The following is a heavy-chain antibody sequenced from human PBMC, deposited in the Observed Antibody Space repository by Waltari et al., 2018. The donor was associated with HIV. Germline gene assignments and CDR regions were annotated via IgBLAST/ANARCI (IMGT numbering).Heavy chain of an antibody. Sequence: QVQLQESGPGLVKPSETLSLTCTVSGGSIRSYYWSWIRQPPGKGLEWIGFIYYRGATTHHPSLKGRVTISVDTSKNHCSPKLSSVTAADTAMYYWASARPLGELSSLGYYYYGMDVWGQGTTVTVSS. CDR1: GGSIRSYY. V-gene: IGHV4-59*01. CDR3: ASARPLGELSSLGYYYYGMDV. J-gene: IGHJ6*02. CDR2: IYYRGAT. D-gene: IGHD3-16*02.